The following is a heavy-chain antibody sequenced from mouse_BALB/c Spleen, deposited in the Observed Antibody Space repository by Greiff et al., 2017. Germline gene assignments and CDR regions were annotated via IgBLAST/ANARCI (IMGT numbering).Heavy chain of an antibody. CDR2: IYPGDGST. CDR3: ARRDVTTVVADY. V-gene: IGHV1-82*01. D-gene: IGHD1-1*01. J-gene: IGHJ2*01. Sequence: QVQLKQSGPELVKPGASVKISCKASGYAFSSSWMNWVKQRPGQGLEWIGRIYPGDGSTKYNEKFKGKATLTTDKSSSTAYMQLSRLTSEDSAVYFCARRDVTTVVADYWGQGTTLTVSS. CDR1: GYAFSSSW.